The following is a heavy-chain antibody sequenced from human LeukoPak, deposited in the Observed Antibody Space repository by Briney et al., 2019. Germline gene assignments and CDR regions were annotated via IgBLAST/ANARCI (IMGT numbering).Heavy chain of an antibody. Sequence: GGSLRLSCAASGFTFSSYWMSWVRQAPGKGLEGVANIKKDGSEKYYVDSVKGRFTIYSDNDKNSLYLQMNSMRAEDTAVYDCARAPQQLVPGVDYWGQGTLVTVSS. J-gene: IGHJ4*02. CDR3: ARAPQQLVPGVDY. CDR1: GFTFSSYW. CDR2: IKKDGSEK. V-gene: IGHV3-7*03. D-gene: IGHD6-13*01.